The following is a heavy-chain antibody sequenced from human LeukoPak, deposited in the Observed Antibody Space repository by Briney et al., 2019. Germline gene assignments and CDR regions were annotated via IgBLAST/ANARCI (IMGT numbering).Heavy chain of an antibody. Sequence: GGSMRLSCAAAGFTFSSYGMHWVRQAPGKGLEWVAFIRYDGSNKYYADSVKGRFTISRDNAMNSLFLQLNSLRPEDTAVYYCLRGGASRLDFWGQGTLVTVSS. CDR3: LRGGASRLDF. CDR1: GFTFSSYG. CDR2: IRYDGSNK. D-gene: IGHD6-6*01. V-gene: IGHV3-30*02. J-gene: IGHJ4*02.